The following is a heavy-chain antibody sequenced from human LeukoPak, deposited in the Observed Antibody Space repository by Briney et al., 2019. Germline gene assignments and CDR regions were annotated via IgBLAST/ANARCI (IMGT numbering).Heavy chain of an antibody. CDR2: IYSGDST. J-gene: IGHJ4*02. CDR3: ARLVGITYFGY. V-gene: IGHV3-53*01. Sequence: GGSLRLSCAASGFTVSSNYMSWVRQAPGKGLEWVSVIYSGDSTYHADSVKGRFTISRDNSKNTLFLQMNTLSAEDTAVYYCARLVGITYFGYWGQGTLVTVSS. CDR1: GFTVSSNY. D-gene: IGHD2-15*01.